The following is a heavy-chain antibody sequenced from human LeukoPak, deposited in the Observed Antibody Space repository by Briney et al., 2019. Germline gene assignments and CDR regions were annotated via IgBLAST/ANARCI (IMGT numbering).Heavy chain of an antibody. CDR2: TYYRSKWYN. J-gene: IGHJ3*01. D-gene: IGHD3-3*01. CDR1: GDGVSSNSAA. Sequence: SQTLSLTSAISGDGVSSNSAAWNWIRHSPSRGLEWLGRTYYRSKWYNDYAVSVKSRITINPDTSKNQFSLQLNSVTPEDTAVYYCAREDFWGAFDFWGRGTMVTVPS. V-gene: IGHV6-1*01. CDR3: AREDFWGAFDF.